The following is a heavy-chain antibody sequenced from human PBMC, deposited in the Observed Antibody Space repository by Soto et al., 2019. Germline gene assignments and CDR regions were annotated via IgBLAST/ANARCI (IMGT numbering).Heavy chain of an antibody. J-gene: IGHJ4*02. CDR2: ISGSGGST. CDR3: AKDRVTDFWRYFDY. Sequence: GGSLRLSCAASGFTFSSYSMNCDRQAPGKGLEWVSAISGSGGSTYYADSVKGRFTISRDNSKNTLYLQMNSLRAEDTAVYYCAKDRVTDFWRYFDYWGQGTLVTVSS. V-gene: IGHV3-23*01. CDR1: GFTFSSYS. D-gene: IGHD3-3*01.